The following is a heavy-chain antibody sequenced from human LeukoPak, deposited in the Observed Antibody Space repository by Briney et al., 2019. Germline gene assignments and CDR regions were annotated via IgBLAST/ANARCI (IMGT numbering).Heavy chain of an antibody. CDR2: IGAYNGNT. J-gene: IGHJ4*02. CDR1: GYTFTSYG. Sequence: ASVKVSCKASGYTFTSYGISWVRQAPGQGLEWMGWIGAYNGNTNYAQKLQGRVTMTTDTSTSTAYMELRSLRSDDTAVYYCARDHSSGWYGAAAPLDYWGQGTLVTVSS. D-gene: IGHD6-19*01. CDR3: ARDHSSGWYGAAAPLDY. V-gene: IGHV1-18*01.